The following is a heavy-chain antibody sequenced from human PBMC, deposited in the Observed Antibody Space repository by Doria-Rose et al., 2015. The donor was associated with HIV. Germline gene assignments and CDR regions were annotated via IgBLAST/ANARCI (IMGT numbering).Heavy chain of an antibody. J-gene: IGHJ4*02. V-gene: IGHV3-9*01. D-gene: IGHD6-13*01. Sequence: EVQLVESGGGPVQPGRSLRPSCVASGFIFDDYAMHWVRQAPGKGLEWLSGISWNSAKIDYADSVKGRFTISRDNAKNSLYLQMNSLRAEDSALYYCVKDMKYSSTLYYFHYWGQGTLVTVSS. CDR2: ISWNSAKI. CDR3: VKDMKYSSTLYYFHY. CDR1: GFIFDDYA.